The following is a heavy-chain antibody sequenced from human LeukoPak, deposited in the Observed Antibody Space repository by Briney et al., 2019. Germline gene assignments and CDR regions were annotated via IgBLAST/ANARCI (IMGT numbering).Heavy chain of an antibody. Sequence: SETLSLTCAVYGGSFSSYYWSWIRQPPGKGLEWIGEINHSGSTNYNPSLKSRVTISVDTSKNQFSLKLSSVTAADTAVYYCARGRGYIVVVPAATAYFQHWGQGTLVTVSS. V-gene: IGHV4-34*01. CDR2: INHSGST. D-gene: IGHD2-2*01. J-gene: IGHJ1*01. CDR1: GGSFSSYY. CDR3: ARGRGYIVVVPAATAYFQH.